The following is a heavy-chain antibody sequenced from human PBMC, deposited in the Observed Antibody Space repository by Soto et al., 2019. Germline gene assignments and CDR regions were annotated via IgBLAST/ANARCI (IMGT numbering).Heavy chain of an antibody. Sequence: SETLSLTCTVSGGSITNYYWSWIRQPPGKGLEWIAYMYYSGSTNYSNPSLKGRVTISVDTSKNQFSLKLSSVTAADTAVYYCARTYCSGDTCYLAFDSWGQGTQVTVS. D-gene: IGHD2-15*01. V-gene: IGHV4-59*01. CDR2: MYYSGST. J-gene: IGHJ4*02. CDR1: GGSITNYY. CDR3: ARTYCSGDTCYLAFDS.